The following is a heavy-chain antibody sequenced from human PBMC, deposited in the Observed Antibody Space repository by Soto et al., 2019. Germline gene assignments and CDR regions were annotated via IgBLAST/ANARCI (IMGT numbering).Heavy chain of an antibody. D-gene: IGHD4-17*01. CDR2: IYYNGNT. V-gene: IGHV4-31*01. J-gene: IGHJ3*01. Sequence: TLSLAFTLSGVSITSGAYYWTWVRQHPGKCLEWIGYIYYNGNTYFSPSLKSPLTISIDTSKNQFSLKLSSVTAADTAMYYCARARLRAVYAFDFWGQGTMVTVSS. CDR1: GVSITSGAYY. CDR3: ARARLRAVYAFDF.